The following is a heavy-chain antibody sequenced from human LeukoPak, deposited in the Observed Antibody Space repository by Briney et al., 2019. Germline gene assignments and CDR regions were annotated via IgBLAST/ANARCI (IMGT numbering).Heavy chain of an antibody. Sequence: ASVKVSCKASGYTFTAYYMHWVRQAPGQGLEWIGWINPNSGGTNYAQKSQGRVTMTRDTSISTAYMELSGLTSDDTAVYYCARSYLVRGVMSGYWGQGTLVTVSS. CDR1: GYTFTAYY. D-gene: IGHD3-10*01. CDR2: INPNSGGT. J-gene: IGHJ4*02. V-gene: IGHV1-2*02. CDR3: ARSYLVRGVMSGY.